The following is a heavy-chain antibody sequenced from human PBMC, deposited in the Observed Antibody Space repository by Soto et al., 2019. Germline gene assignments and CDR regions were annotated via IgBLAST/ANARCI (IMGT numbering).Heavy chain of an antibody. CDR1: GGSISSGGYY. J-gene: IGHJ4*02. V-gene: IGHV4-31*03. Sequence: SETLSLTCTVSGGSISSGGYYWSWIRQHPGKGLEWIGYIYYSGSTYYNPSLKSRVTISVDTSKNQFSLNLSSVTAADTAVYYCARGRIQLWKNYFDYWGQGTLVTVSS. CDR3: ARGRIQLWKNYFDY. D-gene: IGHD5-18*01. CDR2: IYYSGST.